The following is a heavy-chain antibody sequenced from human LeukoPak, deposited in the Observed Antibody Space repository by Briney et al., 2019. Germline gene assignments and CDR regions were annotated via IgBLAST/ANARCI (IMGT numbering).Heavy chain of an antibody. J-gene: IGHJ4*02. CDR2: IIPILGIA. CDR3: ARDRLGNYGDYIRRAYYFDY. V-gene: IGHV1-69*04. CDR1: GGTFSSYA. Sequence: SVKVSCKASGGTFSSYAISWVRQAPGQGLEWMGRIIPILGIANYALKFQGRVTITADKSTSAAYMELSSLRSEDTAVYYCARDRLGNYGDYIRRAYYFDYWGQGTLVTVSS. D-gene: IGHD4-17*01.